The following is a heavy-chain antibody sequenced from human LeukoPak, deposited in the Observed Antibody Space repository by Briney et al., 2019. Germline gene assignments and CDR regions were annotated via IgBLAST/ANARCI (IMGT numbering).Heavy chain of an antibody. Sequence: GGSLRLSCAVSGFTFSSYGMHWVRQAPGKGLEWVAVISYDGSNKYYADSVKGRFTISRDKSKNTLYLQMDSLRAEDTAVYYCAKDLLGGGSGSYYEVEELGMDVWGQGTTVTVSS. J-gene: IGHJ6*02. V-gene: IGHV3-30*18. D-gene: IGHD1-26*01. CDR1: GFTFSSYG. CDR2: ISYDGSNK. CDR3: AKDLLGGGSGSYYEVEELGMDV.